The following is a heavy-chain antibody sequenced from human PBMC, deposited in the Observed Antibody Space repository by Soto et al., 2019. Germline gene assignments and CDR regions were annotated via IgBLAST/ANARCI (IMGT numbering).Heavy chain of an antibody. D-gene: IGHD3-16*01. CDR2: IRGSSGST. CDR1: GFTFSSYA. V-gene: IGHV3-23*01. CDR3: AKMGLRLGGDY. J-gene: IGHJ4*02. Sequence: GGSLRLSCAASGFTFSSYAMSWVRQAPGKGLEWVSTIRGSSGSTYDADSVKGRFTISRDNSKSTLYLQMNSLRVEDTAVYYSAKMGLRLGGDYWGQGTLVTVSS.